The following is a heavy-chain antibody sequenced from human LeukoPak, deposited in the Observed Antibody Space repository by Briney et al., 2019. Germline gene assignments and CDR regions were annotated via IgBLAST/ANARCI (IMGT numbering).Heavy chain of an antibody. J-gene: IGHJ5*02. V-gene: IGHV1-3*01. Sequence: ASVKVSCKASGYTFTIYAMHWVRQAPGQRLEWMGWINAGNGNTKYSQKFQGRVTITRDTSASTAYMELSSLRSGDTAVYYCARRQNDFWSGYYEAYDPWGQGTLVTVSS. CDR1: GYTFTIYA. CDR2: INAGNGNT. CDR3: ARRQNDFWSGYYEAYDP. D-gene: IGHD3-3*01.